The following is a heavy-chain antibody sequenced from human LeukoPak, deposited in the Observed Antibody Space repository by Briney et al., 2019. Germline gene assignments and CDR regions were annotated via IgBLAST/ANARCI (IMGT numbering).Heavy chain of an antibody. J-gene: IGHJ4*02. CDR1: GGSFSGYY. V-gene: IGHV4-34*01. Sequence: SETLSLTCAVYGGSFSGYYWSWIRQPPGKGLKWIGEINHRGRTNYNPSLKSRVTMSIDTSNNQSSLKLNSVTAADTAVYYCARDSGLDYFDYWGQGTLVTVSS. CDR3: ARDSGLDYFDY. CDR2: INHRGRT.